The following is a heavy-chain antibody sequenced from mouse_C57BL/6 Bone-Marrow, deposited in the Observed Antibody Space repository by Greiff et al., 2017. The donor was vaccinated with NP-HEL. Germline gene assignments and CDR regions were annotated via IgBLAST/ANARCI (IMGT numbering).Heavy chain of an antibody. CDR1: GFNIKDDY. J-gene: IGHJ4*01. D-gene: IGHD2-2*01. V-gene: IGHV14-4*01. CDR3: TTGEGYGYDEGHAMDY. CDR2: IDPENGDT. Sequence: EVQLQQSGAELVRPGASVKLSCTASGFNIKDDYMHWVKQRPEQGLEWIGWIDPENGDTEYASKFQGKATITADTSSNTAYLQLSSLTSEDTAVYYCTTGEGYGYDEGHAMDYWGQGTSVTVSS.